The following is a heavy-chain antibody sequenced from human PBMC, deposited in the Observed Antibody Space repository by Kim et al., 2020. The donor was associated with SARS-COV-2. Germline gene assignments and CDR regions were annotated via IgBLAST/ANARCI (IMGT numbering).Heavy chain of an antibody. V-gene: IGHV3-15*01. J-gene: IGHJ4*02. CDR3: TTGPSDYYDSSGYFD. CDR2: IKSKTDGGTT. CDR1: GFTFSNAW. Sequence: GGSLRLSCAASGFTFSNAWMSWVRQAPGKGLEWVGRIKSKTDGGTTDYAAPVKGRFTISRDDSKNTLYLQMNSLKTEDTAMYYCTTGPSDYYDSSGYFDWGQGTLVTVSS. D-gene: IGHD3-22*01.